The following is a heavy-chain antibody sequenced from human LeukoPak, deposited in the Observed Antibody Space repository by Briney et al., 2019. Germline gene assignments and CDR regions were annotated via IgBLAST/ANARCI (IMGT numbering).Heavy chain of an antibody. CDR2: IGTAGDT. CDR3: ARDDGKDAFDI. V-gene: IGHV3-13*01. CDR1: GFTFSSYD. J-gene: IGHJ3*02. Sequence: SGGSLRLSCAASGFTFSSYDMPWVRQATGKGLEWVSAIGTAGDTYYPGSVKGRFTISRENAKNSLYLQMNSLRAGDTAVYYCARDDGKDAFDIWGQGTMVTVSS.